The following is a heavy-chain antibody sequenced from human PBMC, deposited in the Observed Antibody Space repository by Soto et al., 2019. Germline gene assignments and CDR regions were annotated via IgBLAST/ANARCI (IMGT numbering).Heavy chain of an antibody. CDR3: ARWVVAAQRADWFDP. D-gene: IGHD2-15*01. J-gene: IGHJ5*02. CDR2: IYTSGST. CDR1: GGSISSYY. V-gene: IGHV4-4*07. Sequence: TSETLSLTCTVSGGSISSYYRSWIRQPAGKGLEWIGRIYTSGSTNYNPSLKSRVTMSVDTSKNQFSLKLSSVTAADTAVYYCARWVVAAQRADWFDPWGQGTLVTVSS.